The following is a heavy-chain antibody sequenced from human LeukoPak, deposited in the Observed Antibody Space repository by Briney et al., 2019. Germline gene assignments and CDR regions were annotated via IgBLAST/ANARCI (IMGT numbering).Heavy chain of an antibody. J-gene: IGHJ4*02. Sequence: SETLSLTCSVSGGSISDTTYFWGWIRQPPGKGLEWIGSIYSSGGTYYHPSLKSRVPVSLGTSRNQFSLKLTAVAAAETAVYYCARSGYYDILSGYLYFFDYWGQGTLVTVSS. CDR3: ARSGYYDILSGYLYFFDY. D-gene: IGHD3-9*01. CDR1: GGSISDTTYF. V-gene: IGHV4-39*01. CDR2: IYSSGGT.